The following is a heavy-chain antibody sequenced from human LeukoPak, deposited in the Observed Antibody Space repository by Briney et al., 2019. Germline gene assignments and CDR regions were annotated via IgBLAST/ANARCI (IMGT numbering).Heavy chain of an antibody. J-gene: IGHJ3*02. CDR3: AKELSSWGPSSDAFDT. CDR1: GFTFSSYG. Sequence: GGSLRLSCAASGFTFSSYGLSWVRQAPGKGLKWVSAISGGGANTYYADSVKGRLTISRDNYKNTLYLQMNSLRAEDTAVYYCAKELSSWGPSSDAFDTWGQGTVVTVSS. CDR2: ISGGGANT. D-gene: IGHD3-16*01. V-gene: IGHV3-23*01.